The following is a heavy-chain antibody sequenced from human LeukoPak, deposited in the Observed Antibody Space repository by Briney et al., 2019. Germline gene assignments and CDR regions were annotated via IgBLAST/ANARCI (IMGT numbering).Heavy chain of an antibody. Sequence: GASVKVSCKASGYTFTSYYMHWVRQAPGQGLEWRGLINPSGGSTSYAQKFQGRVTMTRDTSTSTVYMELSSLRSEDTAVYYCARDSSSWYKLFDYWGQGTLVTVSS. CDR2: INPSGGST. CDR1: GYTFTSYY. CDR3: ARDSSSWYKLFDY. J-gene: IGHJ4*02. V-gene: IGHV1-46*01. D-gene: IGHD6-13*01.